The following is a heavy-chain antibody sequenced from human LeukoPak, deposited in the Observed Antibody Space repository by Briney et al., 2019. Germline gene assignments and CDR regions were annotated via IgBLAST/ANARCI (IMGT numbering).Heavy chain of an antibody. J-gene: IGHJ2*01. V-gene: IGHV3-23*01. D-gene: IGHD5-24*01. Sequence: GGSLRLSCAASGFTFSSYAMSWVRQAPGKGLEWVSAISGSGGSTYYADSVKGRFTISRDNSKNTLYLQMNSLIAEDTAVYYCAKDSVEMAPTFWYFDLWGRGTLVTVSS. CDR3: AKDSVEMAPTFWYFDL. CDR1: GFTFSSYA. CDR2: ISGSGGST.